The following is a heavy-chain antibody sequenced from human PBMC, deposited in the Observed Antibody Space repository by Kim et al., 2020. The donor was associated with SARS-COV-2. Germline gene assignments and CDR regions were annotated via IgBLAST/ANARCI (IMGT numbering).Heavy chain of an antibody. Sequence: GRTNYTPSLKSRVTISVDTSKNQFSLKLSSVTAADTAVYYCARGRYLLDPWGQGTLVTVSS. CDR3: ARGRYLLDP. V-gene: IGHV4-59*09. CDR2: GRT. J-gene: IGHJ5*02. D-gene: IGHD1-20*01.